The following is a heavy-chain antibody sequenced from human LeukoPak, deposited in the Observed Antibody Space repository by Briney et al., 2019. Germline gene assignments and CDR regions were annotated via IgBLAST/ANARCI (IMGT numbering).Heavy chain of an antibody. CDR1: GGSISSYY. D-gene: IGHD6-13*01. V-gene: IGHV4-59*08. CDR3: ARMSADNWFDL. CDR2: IYYSGST. J-gene: IGHJ5*02. Sequence: SETLSLTCTVSGGSISSYYWSWIRQPPGKGLEWIGDIYYSGSTNYDPSLKGRVTISVDTSKNQFSLKLRSVTAADTAVYYCARMSADNWFDLWGQGTLVTVSS.